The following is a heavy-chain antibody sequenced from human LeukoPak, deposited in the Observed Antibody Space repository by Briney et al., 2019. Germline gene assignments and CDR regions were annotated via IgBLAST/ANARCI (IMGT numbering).Heavy chain of an antibody. CDR2: ISAYNGNT. V-gene: IGHV1-18*01. J-gene: IGHJ6*03. D-gene: IGHD2-2*01. Sequence: ASVKVSCKASGYTFTSYGISWVRQAPGQGLEWMGWISAYNGNTNYAQKFQGRVTITTDESTSTAYMELSSLRSEDTAVYYCARARLPAAIHIPRHYYYYMDVWGKGTTVTVSS. CDR1: GYTFTSYG. CDR3: ARARLPAAIHIPRHYYYYMDV.